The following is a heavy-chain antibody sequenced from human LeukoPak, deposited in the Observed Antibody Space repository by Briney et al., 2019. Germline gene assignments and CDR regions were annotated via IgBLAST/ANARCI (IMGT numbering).Heavy chain of an antibody. J-gene: IGHJ4*02. V-gene: IGHV4-34*01. Sequence: SETLSLTCAVYGGSFSGYYWSWIRQPPGKGLEWIGEINQSGSTNYNPSLKSRVTISVDTSKNQFSLKLSSVTAADTAVYYCAREGEYSSSWYGLFDYWGQGTLVTVSS. D-gene: IGHD6-13*01. CDR1: GGSFSGYY. CDR2: INQSGST. CDR3: AREGEYSSSWYGLFDY.